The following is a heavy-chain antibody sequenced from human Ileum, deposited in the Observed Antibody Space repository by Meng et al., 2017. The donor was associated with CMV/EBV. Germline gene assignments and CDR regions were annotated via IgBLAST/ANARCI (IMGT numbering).Heavy chain of an antibody. CDR2: IYTSGSS. J-gene: IGHJ4*02. D-gene: IGHD2-15*01. Sequence: QVQLQESGQGLVKPSEPPSLTCGVSGDSISSYHWGWIRQPAGKGLEWIGRIYTSGSSSYNPSLKSRVTMSVDKSKNQVSLKLTSVTAADTAVYYCARDVRLVGHFDYWGQGTLVTVSS. CDR3: ARDVRLVGHFDY. V-gene: IGHV4-4*07. CDR1: GDSISSYH.